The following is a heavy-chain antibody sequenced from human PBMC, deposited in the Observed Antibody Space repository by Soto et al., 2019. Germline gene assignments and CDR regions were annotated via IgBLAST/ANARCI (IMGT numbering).Heavy chain of an antibody. V-gene: IGHV4-30-4*01. D-gene: IGHD3-10*01. CDR3: ARCQQELLLGFGESHNWFDP. J-gene: IGHJ5*02. CDR2: IYYSGST. Sequence: PSETLSLTCTVSGGSISSGDYYWSWIRQPPGKGLEWIGYIYYSGSTYYNPSLKSRDTISVDTSKNQSSQKLRSVTDADTAVYYCARCQQELLLGFGESHNWFDPWGQGTLVTVSS. CDR1: GGSISSGDYY.